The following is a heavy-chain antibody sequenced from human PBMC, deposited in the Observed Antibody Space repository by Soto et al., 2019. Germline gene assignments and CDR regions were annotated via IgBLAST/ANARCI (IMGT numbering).Heavy chain of an antibody. Sequence: QVQLQESGPGLVKPSQTLSLTCTVSGGSISSGGYYWSWIRQHPGKGLEWIGYIYYSGSTYYIPSLKSRVTISVYTSKKQFSLKLKSGTAADTAVYSCARDTSNDALDNWGKWKMVTGSS. CDR2: IYYSGST. CDR1: GGSISSGGYY. J-gene: IGHJ3*02. V-gene: IGHV4-31*03. CDR3: ARDTSNDALDN.